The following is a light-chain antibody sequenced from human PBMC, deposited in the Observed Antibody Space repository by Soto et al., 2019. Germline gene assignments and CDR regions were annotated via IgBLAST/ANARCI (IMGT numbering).Light chain of an antibody. CDR2: EVS. J-gene: IGLJ2*01. Sequence: QSALTQPASVSGSPGQSITISCTGTSSDVGGYNYVSWYQQHPGKAPKLMIYEVSNRPSRVSNRFSGSKSGNAASLTISGLQAEDEADYYCTSHTTSSAVLFGGGTKLTVL. CDR3: TSHTTSSAVL. CDR1: SSDVGGYNY. V-gene: IGLV2-14*01.